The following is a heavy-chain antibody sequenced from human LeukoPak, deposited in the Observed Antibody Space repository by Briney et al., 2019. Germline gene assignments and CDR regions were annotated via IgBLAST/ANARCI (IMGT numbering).Heavy chain of an antibody. CDR1: GFTFSSYW. V-gene: IGHV3-7*03. D-gene: IGHD3-22*01. Sequence: GGSLRLSCAASGFTFSSYWMSWVRQAPGKGLEWVANKKQDGSEKYYVDSVKGRFTISRDNAKNSLYLQMNSPRAEDTAVYYCARGGGSYYDSSDYWGQGTLVTVSS. J-gene: IGHJ4*02. CDR2: KKQDGSEK. CDR3: ARGGGSYYDSSDY.